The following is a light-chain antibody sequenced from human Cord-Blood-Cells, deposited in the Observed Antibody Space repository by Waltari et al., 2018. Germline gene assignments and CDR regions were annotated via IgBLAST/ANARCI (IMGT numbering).Light chain of an antibody. J-gene: IGKJ4*01. V-gene: IGKV1-8*01. CDR1: QGISSY. CDR2: AAP. CDR3: QQYYSYPLT. Sequence: AIRMTQSPSSFSASTGDRVTITCRASQGISSYLAWYQQKPGKAPKLLIYAAPTLQSGVPSRFSGSGSGTDFTLTISCLQSEDSATYYCQQYYSYPLTFGGGTKVEIK.